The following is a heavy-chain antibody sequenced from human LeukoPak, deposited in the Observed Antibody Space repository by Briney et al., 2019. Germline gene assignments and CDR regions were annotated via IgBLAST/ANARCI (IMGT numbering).Heavy chain of an antibody. CDR1: GGSFSGYY. V-gene: IGHV4-4*07. CDR2: IYTSGST. CDR3: ARENRRKYSSSWYYPAGFDY. Sequence: KPSETLSLTCAVYGGSFSGYYWSWIRQPAGKGLEWIGRIYTSGSTNYNPSLKSRVTISVDTSKNQFSLKLSSVTAADTAVYYCARENRRKYSSSWYYPAGFDYWGQGTLVTVSS. J-gene: IGHJ4*02. D-gene: IGHD6-13*01.